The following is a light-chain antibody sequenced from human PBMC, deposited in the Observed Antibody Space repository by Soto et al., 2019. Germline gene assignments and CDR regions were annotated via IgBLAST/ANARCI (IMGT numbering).Light chain of an antibody. CDR2: GAS. J-gene: IGKJ4*01. V-gene: IGKV3-20*01. CDR1: QSVSSSH. Sequence: EIVLTQSPGTLSLSPGERATLSCRASQSVSSSHLAWYKQKPGQAPRLLIYGASSRATGIPDRFSGSGSGTDFTLTISRLEPEDFAVYYCQQYGSSPLTFGGGTKVDIK. CDR3: QQYGSSPLT.